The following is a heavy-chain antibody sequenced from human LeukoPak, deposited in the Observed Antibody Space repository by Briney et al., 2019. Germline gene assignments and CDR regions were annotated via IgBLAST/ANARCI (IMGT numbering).Heavy chain of an antibody. CDR1: GFTFSSHG. D-gene: IGHD2-21*02. V-gene: IGHV3-33*06. CDR3: AKDLCGGDCLPFDY. Sequence: GGSLRLSCAASGFTFSSHGIHWVRQAPGKGLEWVAVIWYDGSDKDYADSVKGRFTISRDNSKNMLYLQMNSLRVEDTAVYYCAKDLCGGDCLPFDYGGQGTLVTVSS. J-gene: IGHJ4*02. CDR2: IWYDGSDK.